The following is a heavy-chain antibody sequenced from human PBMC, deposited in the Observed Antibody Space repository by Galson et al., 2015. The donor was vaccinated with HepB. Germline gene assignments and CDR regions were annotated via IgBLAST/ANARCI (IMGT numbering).Heavy chain of an antibody. CDR2: TYYRSKWYN. J-gene: IGHJ3*02. Sequence: CAISGDSVSSNSDVWNWIGQSPSRGLEWLGRTYYRSKWYNDYAASVKSRITINPDTSKNQFSLQLNSVTPEDTAVYYCARRGDGYNNAFDIWGQGTMVTVSS. V-gene: IGHV6-1*01. CDR3: ARRGDGYNNAFDI. D-gene: IGHD5-24*01. CDR1: GDSVSSNSDV.